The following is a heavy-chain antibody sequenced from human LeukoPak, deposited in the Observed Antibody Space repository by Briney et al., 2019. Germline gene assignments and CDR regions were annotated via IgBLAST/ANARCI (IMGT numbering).Heavy chain of an antibody. CDR1: GFIFTNFA. CDR3: ALLGGNTYAY. D-gene: IGHD4-23*01. CDR2: ISGSGAST. J-gene: IGHJ4*02. Sequence: GGSLRLYCVASGFIFTNFAMIWVRQAPGKGLELVSAISGSGASTYYADSVKGRFPISRDNSKNTLYLQMNSLRVEDTAVYYCALLGGNTYAYWGQGTLVTVSS. V-gene: IGHV3-23*01.